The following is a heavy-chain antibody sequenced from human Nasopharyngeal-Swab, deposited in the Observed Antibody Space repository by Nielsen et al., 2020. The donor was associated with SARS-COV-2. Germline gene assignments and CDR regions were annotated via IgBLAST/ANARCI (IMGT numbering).Heavy chain of an antibody. CDR1: GGSISSGDYY. CDR3: ARSSGGYSYGVPYYFDY. CDR2: IYYSGST. D-gene: IGHD5-18*01. V-gene: IGHV4-61*08. J-gene: IGHJ4*02. Sequence: SETLSLTCTVSGGSISSGDYYWSWIRQPPGKGLEWIGYIYYSGSTNYNPSLKSRVTISVDTSKNQFSLKLNSVTAADTAVYCCARSSGGYSYGVPYYFDYWGQGTLVTVSS.